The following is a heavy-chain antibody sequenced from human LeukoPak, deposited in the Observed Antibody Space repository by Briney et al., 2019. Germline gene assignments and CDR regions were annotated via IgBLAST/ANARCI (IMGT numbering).Heavy chain of an antibody. CDR1: GGSITRGSYY. D-gene: IGHD3-10*01. Sequence: SETLSLNCAVSGGSITRGSYYWTWIRQPAGKALEWIGHVFTSGNTSYNPSLKGRVTISIETSKSQFSLNLNSVTAADTAVYYCARGTGSLFYWGHGILVTVSS. V-gene: IGHV4-61*09. CDR3: ARGTGSLFY. J-gene: IGHJ4*01. CDR2: VFTSGNT.